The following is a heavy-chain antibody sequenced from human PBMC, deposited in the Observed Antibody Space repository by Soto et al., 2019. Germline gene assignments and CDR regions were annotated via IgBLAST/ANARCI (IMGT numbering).Heavy chain of an antibody. Sequence: GGSLRLSCAASGFTFSSYGMHWVRQAPGKGLEWVAVIWYDGSNKYYADSVKGRFTISRDNSKNTLYLQMNSLRAEDTAVYYCARGDGYNLHYYYYGMDVWGQGTTVTVSS. CDR1: GFTFSSYG. V-gene: IGHV3-33*01. CDR2: IWYDGSNK. J-gene: IGHJ6*02. CDR3: ARGDGYNLHYYYYGMDV. D-gene: IGHD5-12*01.